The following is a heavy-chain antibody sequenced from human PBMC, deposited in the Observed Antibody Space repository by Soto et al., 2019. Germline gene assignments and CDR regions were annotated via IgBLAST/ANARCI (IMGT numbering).Heavy chain of an antibody. D-gene: IGHD6-13*01. CDR3: ARGYSSSSAAFDY. Sequence: GGSLRLSCAASGLTFRSYGIHWVRQAPGKGLEWVALISYDARNKDYADSVKGRFTISRDNSKNTLYLQMNSLRAEDTAVYYCARGYSSSSAAFDYWGQGTLVTVSS. CDR2: ISYDARNK. J-gene: IGHJ4*02. V-gene: IGHV3-30*03. CDR1: GLTFRSYG.